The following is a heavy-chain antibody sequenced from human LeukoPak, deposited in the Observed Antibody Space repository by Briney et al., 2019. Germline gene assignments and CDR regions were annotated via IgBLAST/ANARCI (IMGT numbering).Heavy chain of an antibody. J-gene: IGHJ4*02. Sequence: GGSLRLSCSASAFSFRSYWMTWVRRAPGKGLEWVADIKKDGSETYYVDSVKGRFTISRDNAKNSVFLQMNSLRAEDTAVYYCASGRRGYCSGGSCSDYWGQGTLVTVSS. V-gene: IGHV3-7*01. D-gene: IGHD2-15*01. CDR2: IKKDGSET. CDR1: AFSFRSYW. CDR3: ASGRRGYCSGGSCSDY.